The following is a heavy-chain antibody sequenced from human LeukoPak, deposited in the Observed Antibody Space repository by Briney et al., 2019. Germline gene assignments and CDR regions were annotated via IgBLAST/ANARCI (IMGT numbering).Heavy chain of an antibody. V-gene: IGHV1-2*06. CDR2: INPDSGGT. J-gene: IGHJ4*02. CDR3: ARGIVGATDLDY. D-gene: IGHD1-26*01. CDR1: GYTFTGYY. Sequence: ASVKVSCKAPGYTFTGYYMQWVRQAPGQGLEWMGRINPDSGGTNYAQKLQDRVTMTRDTAITTAYMELSSLRSDDTAVYYCARGIVGATDLDYWGQGTLVTVSS.